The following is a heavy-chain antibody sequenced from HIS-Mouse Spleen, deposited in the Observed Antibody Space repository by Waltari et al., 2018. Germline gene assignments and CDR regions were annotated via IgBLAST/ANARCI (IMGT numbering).Heavy chain of an antibody. Sequence: QLQLQESGPGLVKPSETLSLTCTVSGGSISSSSYYWGWIRQPPGKGLVGIGSIYYSGSTYYNPTLKSRVTISVDTSKNQFSLKLSSVTAADTAVYYCARLPRIAAADYYFDYWGQGTLVTVSS. D-gene: IGHD6-13*01. CDR2: IYYSGST. V-gene: IGHV4-39*07. CDR3: ARLPRIAAADYYFDY. CDR1: GGSISSSSYY. J-gene: IGHJ4*02.